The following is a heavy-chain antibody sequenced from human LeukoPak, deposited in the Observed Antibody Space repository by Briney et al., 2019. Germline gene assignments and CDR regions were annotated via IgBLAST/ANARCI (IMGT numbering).Heavy chain of an antibody. CDR2: ISVDGETA. V-gene: IGHV3-23*01. J-gene: IGHJ4*02. CDR1: GFSVSNSG. D-gene: IGHD6-19*01. Sequence: GGSLRLSCTVSGFSVSNSGMSWVRQAPGKGLELISAISVDGETALYADSVKGRFIISRDNSKNTLYLQMSSLRAEDTAVYYCAPGYLSGWYPHSGQGSLVSVYS. CDR3: APGYLSGWYPH.